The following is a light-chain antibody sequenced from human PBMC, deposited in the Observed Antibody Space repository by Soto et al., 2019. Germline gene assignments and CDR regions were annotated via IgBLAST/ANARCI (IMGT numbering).Light chain of an antibody. J-gene: IGKJ4*01. V-gene: IGKV1-5*01. Sequence: DIQMTQSPSTLSASVGDRVTITCRASQSISSWLAWYQQKPGKAPNLLIYDVSSLESGVSSRFSGSGSGTEFTLTISSLQPDDFVTYYCQQYNSYSLFGGGTKVDIK. CDR3: QQYNSYSL. CDR2: DVS. CDR1: QSISSW.